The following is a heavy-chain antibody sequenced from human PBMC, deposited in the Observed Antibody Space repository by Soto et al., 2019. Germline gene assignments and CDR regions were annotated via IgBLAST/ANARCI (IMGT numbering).Heavy chain of an antibody. J-gene: IGHJ3*02. CDR1: GFTFSSYW. V-gene: IGHV3-74*01. D-gene: IGHD5-18*01. CDR2: INSDGSST. CDR3: VKQDGYSYAFDI. Sequence: GGSLRLSCAASGFTFSSYWMHWVRQAPGKGLVWVSRINSDGSSTSYADSVKGRFTISRDNAKNTLYLQMSSLRAEDTAVYYCVKQDGYSYAFDIWGQGTMVTVSS.